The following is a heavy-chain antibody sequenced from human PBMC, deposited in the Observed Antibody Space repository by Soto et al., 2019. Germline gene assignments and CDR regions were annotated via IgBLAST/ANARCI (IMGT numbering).Heavy chain of an antibody. CDR1: GYTFTSYG. J-gene: IGHJ5*02. V-gene: IGHV1-18*01. D-gene: IGHD3-3*01. Sequence: ASVKVSCKASGYTFTSYGISWVRQAPGQGLEWMGWISAYNGNTNYAQKLQGGVTMTTDTSTSTAYMELRSLRSDDTAVYYCARVNYDFWSGPSPFDPWGQGTLVTVSS. CDR3: ARVNYDFWSGPSPFDP. CDR2: ISAYNGNT.